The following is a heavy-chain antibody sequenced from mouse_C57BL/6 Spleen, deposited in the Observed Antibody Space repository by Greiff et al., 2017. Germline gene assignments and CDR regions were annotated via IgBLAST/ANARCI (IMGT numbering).Heavy chain of an antibody. CDR2: INPYNGDT. CDR3: ARRITTVVATDAMDY. CDR1: GYSFTGYF. J-gene: IGHJ4*01. D-gene: IGHD1-1*01. V-gene: IGHV1-20*01. Sequence: EVQLQQSGPELVKPGDSVKISCKASGYSFTGYFMNWVMQSHGKSLEWIGRINPYNGDTFYNQKFKGKATLTVDNSSSTAHMELRSLTSEDSAVYYCARRITTVVATDAMDYWGQGTSVTVSS.